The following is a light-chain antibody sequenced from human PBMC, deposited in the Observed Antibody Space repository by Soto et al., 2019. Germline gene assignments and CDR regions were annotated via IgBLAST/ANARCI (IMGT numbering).Light chain of an antibody. J-gene: IGLJ1*01. CDR2: DVS. CDR1: SSDVGGYNY. CDR3: SSYTSSSTRV. Sequence: QSVLTQPASVSGSPGQSFTIPCTGTSSDVGGYNYVSWYQQHPGKAPKLMIYDVSNRPSGVSNRFSGSKSGNTASLTISGLQAEDEADYYCSSYTSSSTRVFGTGT. V-gene: IGLV2-14*01.